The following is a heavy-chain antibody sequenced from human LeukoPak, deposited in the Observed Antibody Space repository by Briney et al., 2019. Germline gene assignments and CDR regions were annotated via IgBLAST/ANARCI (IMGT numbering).Heavy chain of an antibody. D-gene: IGHD3-10*01. CDR3: ARARITMVRGVAADWIDP. Sequence: SETLSLTCAVSGGSISSGGYSWSWIRQPSGKGLEWIGYIYHSGSTYYNPSLKSRVTISVDRSKNQFSLKLSSVTAADTAVYYCARARITMVRGVAADWIDPWGQGTLVTVSS. V-gene: IGHV4-30-2*01. J-gene: IGHJ5*02. CDR2: IYHSGST. CDR1: GGSISSGGYS.